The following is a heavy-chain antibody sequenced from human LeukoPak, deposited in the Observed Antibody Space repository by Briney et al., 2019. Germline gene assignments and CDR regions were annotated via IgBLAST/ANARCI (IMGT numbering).Heavy chain of an antibody. CDR2: IYHSGST. Sequence: SETLSLTCTVSGYSISSGYYWGWIRQPPGKGLEWIGSIYHSGSTYYNPSLKSRVTISVDTSKNQFSLKLSSVTAADTAVYYCARHSASSYYGSGRRGNWFDPWGQGTLVTVSS. CDR3: ARHSASSYYGSGRRGNWFDP. V-gene: IGHV4-38-2*02. CDR1: GYSISSGYY. J-gene: IGHJ5*02. D-gene: IGHD3-10*01.